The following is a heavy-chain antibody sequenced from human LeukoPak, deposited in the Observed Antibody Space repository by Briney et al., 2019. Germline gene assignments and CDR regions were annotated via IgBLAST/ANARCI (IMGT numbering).Heavy chain of an antibody. J-gene: IGHJ4*02. CDR3: ARDRGFFDSGTYLQAADFDY. CDR2: IWYDGSDK. D-gene: IGHD1-26*01. V-gene: IGHV3-33*01. CDR1: GFAFNSYG. Sequence: GGSLRLSCAASGFAFNSYGMHWVRQAPGKGLEWVAIIWYDGSDKYYADSVKGRFTISRDNSKKTLYLQMNSLRAEDTAVYYCARDRGFFDSGTYLQAADFDYCGQGSPVTVSS.